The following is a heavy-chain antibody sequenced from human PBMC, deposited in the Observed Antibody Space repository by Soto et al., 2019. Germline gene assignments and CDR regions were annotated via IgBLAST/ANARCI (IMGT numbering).Heavy chain of an antibody. Sequence: SETLSLTCTVSGGSISSYYWSWIRQPPGKGLEWIGYIYYSGSTNYNTSLKSRVTIPVDTSKNQFSLKLSSVTAADTAVYYCARDLNPITMVRGVAEGDAFDIWGQGTMVTVSS. J-gene: IGHJ3*02. V-gene: IGHV4-59*01. CDR2: IYYSGST. D-gene: IGHD3-10*01. CDR1: GGSISSYY. CDR3: ARDLNPITMVRGVAEGDAFDI.